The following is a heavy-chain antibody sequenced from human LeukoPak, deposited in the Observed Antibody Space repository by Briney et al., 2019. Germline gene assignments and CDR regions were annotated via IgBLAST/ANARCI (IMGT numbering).Heavy chain of an antibody. Sequence: PGGSLRLSCAASGFTFPNAWVNWVRQAPGKGLEWVGHIKSKGNGGTIDYAAPVNGRFTISGDDSKNTEYLQMNSLEIENTAVYFCTTDPGRGVRGYWGQGTLVTVSS. CDR2: IKSKGNGGTI. J-gene: IGHJ4*02. V-gene: IGHV3-15*01. CDR1: GFTFPNAW. D-gene: IGHD3-10*01. CDR3: TTDPGRGVRGY.